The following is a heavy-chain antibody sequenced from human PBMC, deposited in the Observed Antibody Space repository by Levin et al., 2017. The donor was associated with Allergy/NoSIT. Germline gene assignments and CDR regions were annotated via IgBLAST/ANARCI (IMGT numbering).Heavy chain of an antibody. Sequence: GGSLRLSCAASGFVFSDYYMGWMRQAPGKGLEWVSYITRNTIYYADSVKGRFTMSRDNAKNSLYLQMNSLRAEDTAVYYCARDNWGYDYWGQGTPVTVSS. V-gene: IGHV3-11*01. CDR1: GFVFSDYY. D-gene: IGHD7-27*01. J-gene: IGHJ4*02. CDR2: ITRNTI. CDR3: ARDNWGYDY.